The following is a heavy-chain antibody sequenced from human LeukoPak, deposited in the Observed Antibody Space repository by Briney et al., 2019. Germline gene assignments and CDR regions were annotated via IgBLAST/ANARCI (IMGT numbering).Heavy chain of an antibody. Sequence: ASVKVSCKASGVTFTSSAMQWVRRARGERLEWIGWIVVGSGNTNYAQKFQERVTITRDMSTSTAYMELSSLRSEDTAVYYCAREGRSGLPFDYWGQGTLVTVSS. CDR3: AREGRSGLPFDY. CDR1: GVTFTSSA. V-gene: IGHV1-58*02. J-gene: IGHJ4*02. CDR2: IVVGSGNT. D-gene: IGHD6-19*01.